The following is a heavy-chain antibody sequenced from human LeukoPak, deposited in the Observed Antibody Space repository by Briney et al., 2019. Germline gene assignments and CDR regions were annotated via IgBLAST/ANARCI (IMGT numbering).Heavy chain of an antibody. CDR1: GFTFSSYW. CDR3: AGVRAGGNRAFDV. D-gene: IGHD4-23*01. V-gene: IGHV3-74*01. Sequence: GGSLRLSCAAPGFTFSSYWMHWVRQAPGEGLVWVSRIDPDDSGSTYADSVKGRFTISRDNAKNTLWLQMNSLRADDTAVCYCAGVRAGGNRAFDVWGQGTVVAVSS. CDR2: IDPDDSGS. J-gene: IGHJ3*01.